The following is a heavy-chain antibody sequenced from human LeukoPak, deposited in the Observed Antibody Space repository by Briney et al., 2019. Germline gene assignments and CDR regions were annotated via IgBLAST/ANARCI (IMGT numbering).Heavy chain of an antibody. Sequence: GASVKVSCKASGYTFTSYGISWVRQAPGQGLEWMGWISAYNGNTNYAQKLQGRVTMTTDTSTSTAYMELRSLRSDDTAVYYCARVPPRDVVICYYYYMDVWGKGTTVTVSS. V-gene: IGHV1-18*01. D-gene: IGHD3-10*02. CDR2: ISAYNGNT. CDR3: ARVPPRDVVICYYYYMDV. CDR1: GYTFTSYG. J-gene: IGHJ6*03.